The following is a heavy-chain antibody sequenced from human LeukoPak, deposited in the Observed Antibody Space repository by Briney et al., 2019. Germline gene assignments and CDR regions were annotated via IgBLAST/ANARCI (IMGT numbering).Heavy chain of an antibody. V-gene: IGHV3-33*01. CDR3: ARDLGHIAAAGYYYYYGMDV. D-gene: IGHD6-13*01. CDR2: IWYDGSNK. CDR1: GFTFSSYG. Sequence: GGSLRLSCAASGFTFSSYGMHWVRQAPGKGLEWVAVIWYDGSNKYYADSVKGRFTISRDNSKNTLYLQMNSLRAEDTAVYYCARDLGHIAAAGYYYYYGMDVWGQGTTVTVSS. J-gene: IGHJ6*02.